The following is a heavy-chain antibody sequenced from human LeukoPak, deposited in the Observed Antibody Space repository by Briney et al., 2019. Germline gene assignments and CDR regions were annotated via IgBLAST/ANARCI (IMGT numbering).Heavy chain of an antibody. CDR1: GDSISSSSYY. J-gene: IGHJ4*02. D-gene: IGHD2-8*02. V-gene: IGHV4-39*01. CDR2: IFYSGST. CDR3: ARQRRGQYWYMDY. Sequence: SETVSLTCSVSGDSISSSSYYWGWIRQPPGKGLEWIGSIFYSGSTYYNPSLKSRVTISVDTSKNQFSLRLSSVTAADMAVYYCARQRRGQYWYMDYWGQGTTVSASS.